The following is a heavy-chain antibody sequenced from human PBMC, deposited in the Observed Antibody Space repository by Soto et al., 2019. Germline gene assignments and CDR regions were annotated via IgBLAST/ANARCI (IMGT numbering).Heavy chain of an antibody. CDR2: ARNIGNSYTT. D-gene: IGHD4-17*01. CDR3: ARDNYGGHYWYFDL. Sequence: EVQLVESGGGLAQPGGSLRLSCVASGFTFSDHYMDWVRQAPGKGLEWVGRARNIGNSYTTEYAASVKGRFTISRDDSKNSRYLQMNSLKTEDTAVYYCARDNYGGHYWYFDLWGRGTLVTVSS. V-gene: IGHV3-72*01. CDR1: GFTFSDHY. J-gene: IGHJ2*01.